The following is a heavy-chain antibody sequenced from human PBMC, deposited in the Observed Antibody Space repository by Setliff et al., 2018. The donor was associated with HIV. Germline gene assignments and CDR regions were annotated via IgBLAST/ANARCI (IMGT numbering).Heavy chain of an antibody. CDR1: GYTFTSYA. CDR3: ARDRGVRGANDAFNI. V-gene: IGHV7-4-1*02. Sequence: ASVKVSCKAFGYTFTSYALNWVRQAPGQGLEWMGWINTYTANPMYAQGFTGRFAFSLDTSVRTAYLQISSLKAEDTALYYCARDRGVRGANDAFNIWGLGTMVTVSS. J-gene: IGHJ3*02. D-gene: IGHD3-10*01. CDR2: INTYTANP.